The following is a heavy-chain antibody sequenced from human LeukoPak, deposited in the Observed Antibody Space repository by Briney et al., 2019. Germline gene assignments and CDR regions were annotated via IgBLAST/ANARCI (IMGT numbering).Heavy chain of an antibody. D-gene: IGHD2-8*01. V-gene: IGHV3-74*01. CDR3: VRALMGSEDY. Sequence: GGSLRLSCAASGLTFSDHWMHWVRQPPGKGLVWVSRIYSDGSSTTYADSVKGRFTISRDNAKNTLFLQMSSLRVEDTAVYYCVRALMGSEDYWGQGTLVSVSS. CDR1: GLTFSDHW. J-gene: IGHJ4*02. CDR2: IYSDGSST.